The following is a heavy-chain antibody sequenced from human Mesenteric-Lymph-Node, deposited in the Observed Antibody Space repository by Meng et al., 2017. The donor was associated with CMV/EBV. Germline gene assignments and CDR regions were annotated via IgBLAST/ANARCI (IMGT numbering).Heavy chain of an antibody. CDR3: ARARGSYLRDAFDI. CDR2: ISSSGSTI. V-gene: IGHV3-48*03. J-gene: IGHJ3*02. D-gene: IGHD1-26*01. Sequence: GESLKISCAASGFTFSIYEMNWVRQAPGKGLEWVSYISSSGSTIYYADSVKGRFTISRDNAKNSLYLQMNSLRAEDTALYSCARARGSYLRDAFDIWGQGTMVTVSS. CDR1: GFTFSIYE.